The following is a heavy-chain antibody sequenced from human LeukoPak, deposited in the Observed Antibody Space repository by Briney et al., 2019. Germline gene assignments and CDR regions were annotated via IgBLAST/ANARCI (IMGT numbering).Heavy chain of an antibody. CDR1: GYTFTNYY. V-gene: IGHV1-46*01. CDR3: ARSPYCSSANYPFDL. Sequence: ASVKVSCKASGYTFTNYYMHWVRQTPGQGLEWMAIMNPGGGRTTYAQKLQGRATMTSDTSAATSTTTVYMELNSLRSEDTAVYYCARSPYCSSANYPFDLWGQGTLVTVSS. J-gene: IGHJ5*02. CDR2: MNPGGGRT. D-gene: IGHD2-2*01.